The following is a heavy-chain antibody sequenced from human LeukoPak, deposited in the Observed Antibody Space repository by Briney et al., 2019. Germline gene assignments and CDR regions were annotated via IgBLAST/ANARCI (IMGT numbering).Heavy chain of an antibody. J-gene: IGHJ4*02. V-gene: IGHV3-74*01. CDR1: GFTFSTYW. CDR2: INSDGSSA. Sequence: GGSLRLSCAASGFTFSTYWMHRVRQAPGKGLVWVSRINSDGSSATYADSVKGRFTISRDDAKNTLYLQMNSLRAEDTAVYYCAKGLDYWGQGTLVTVSS. CDR3: AKGLDY.